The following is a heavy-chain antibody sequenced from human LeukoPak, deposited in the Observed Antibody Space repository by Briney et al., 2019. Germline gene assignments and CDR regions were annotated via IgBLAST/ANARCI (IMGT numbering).Heavy chain of an antibody. D-gene: IGHD6-19*01. Sequence: ASVKVSCKASGYTFTNYDINWVRQATGQGLEWMGWMNPNSGNTDYAQKFQGRVAMTRNTSITTAYMELSILRSEDTAIYYCARGGPVAATHKYFQYWGQGTLVTVSS. CDR2: MNPNSGNT. CDR3: ARGGPVAATHKYFQY. CDR1: GYTFTNYD. J-gene: IGHJ1*01. V-gene: IGHV1-8*01.